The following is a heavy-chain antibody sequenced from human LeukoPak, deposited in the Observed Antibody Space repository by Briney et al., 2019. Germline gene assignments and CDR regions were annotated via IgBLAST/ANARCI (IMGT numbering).Heavy chain of an antibody. J-gene: IGHJ3*02. D-gene: IGHD3-22*01. V-gene: IGHV4-39*01. CDR1: GGPISSSSYY. Sequence: SETLSLTCTVSGGPISSSSYYWGWIRQPPGKGLEWIGSIYYSGSTCYNPSLKSRVTISVDTSKNQFSLKLSSVTAADTAVYYCARPRTMIVVVDAFDIWGQGTMVTVSS. CDR2: IYYSGST. CDR3: ARPRTMIVVVDAFDI.